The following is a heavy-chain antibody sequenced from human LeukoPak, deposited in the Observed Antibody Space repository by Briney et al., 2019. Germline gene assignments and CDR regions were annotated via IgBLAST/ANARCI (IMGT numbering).Heavy chain of an antibody. CDR1: GFSFIGYY. CDR2: ISAYNGNT. J-gene: IGHJ4*02. Sequence: ASVKVSCKASGFSFIGYYIHWVRQAPGQGLEWMGWISAYNGNTNYAQKLQGRVTMTTDTSTSTAYMELRSLRSDDTAVYYCARGGGSVTTVQSWGTPLDYWGQGTLVTVSS. CDR3: ARGGGSVTTVQSWGTPLDY. D-gene: IGHD4-17*01. V-gene: IGHV1-18*04.